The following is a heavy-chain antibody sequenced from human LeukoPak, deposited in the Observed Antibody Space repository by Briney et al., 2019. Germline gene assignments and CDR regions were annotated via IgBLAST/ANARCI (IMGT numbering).Heavy chain of an antibody. J-gene: IGHJ4*02. CDR3: AKDRIVVVPAAIDY. V-gene: IGHV3-53*05. Sequence: GGSLRLSCAGSGFTVSSTYMSWVRQAPGKGLEWVSTTYYDGTTYSGDSVKGRFSISRDNSKNTLYLQMNSLRAEDTAVYYCAKDRIVVVPAAIDYWGQGTLVTVSS. D-gene: IGHD2-2*01. CDR2: TYYDGTT. CDR1: GFTVSSTY.